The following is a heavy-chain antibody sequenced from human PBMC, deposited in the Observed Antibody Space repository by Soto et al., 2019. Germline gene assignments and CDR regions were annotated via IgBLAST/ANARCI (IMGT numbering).Heavy chain of an antibody. CDR2: INWKSGTI. V-gene: IGHV3-9*01. J-gene: IGHJ4*02. CDR3: AKDKVRIRFMYFFDY. D-gene: IGHD4-17*01. CDR1: GFTFEDYA. Sequence: EVQLVESGGGFIQPGRSLRLSCAARGFTFEDYAMHWVRQVPGKRLEWVSGINWKSGTIGYADSVKGRFTISRDNARKSLYLQMNSLRAEDTALYYCAKDKVRIRFMYFFDYWCQGSLVTVSS.